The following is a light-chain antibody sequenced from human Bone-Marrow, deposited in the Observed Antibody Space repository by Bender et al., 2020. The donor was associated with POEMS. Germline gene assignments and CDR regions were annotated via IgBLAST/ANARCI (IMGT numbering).Light chain of an antibody. V-gene: IGLV2-14*03. CDR2: DVN. Sequence: QSALTQPASVSGSPGRSITIPCTGTSSDVGAYNYVSWYQQHPGKAPKLLIYDVNKRPSGVSPRFSGSKSGNTASLTISGLLPEDEASYYCTSKRSITTLVFGGGTKLTVL. J-gene: IGLJ3*02. CDR3: TSKRSITTLV. CDR1: SSDVGAYNY.